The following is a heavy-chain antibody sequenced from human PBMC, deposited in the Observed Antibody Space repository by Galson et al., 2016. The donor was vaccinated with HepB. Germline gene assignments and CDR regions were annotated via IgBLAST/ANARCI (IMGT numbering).Heavy chain of an antibody. CDR1: GFTFSDYA. Sequence: SLRLSCAASGFTFSDYAMNWVRQAPGKGLEWVSVSASGDITYYAHSVKGRFTISRDNSKNTLYMQVNSLRAEDTAVYYCSKGEFDFWGGHQSFEYWGQGTLVTVSS. CDR2: SASGDIT. D-gene: IGHD3-3*01. CDR3: SKGEFDFWGGHQSFEY. J-gene: IGHJ4*02. V-gene: IGHV3-23*01.